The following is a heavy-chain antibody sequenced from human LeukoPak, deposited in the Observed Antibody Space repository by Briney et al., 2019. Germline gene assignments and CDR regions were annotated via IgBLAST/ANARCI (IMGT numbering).Heavy chain of an antibody. CDR3: AKDGVIYSGWYDH. CDR2: ISGSGGST. CDR1: GFTFSSYA. Sequence: GGSLRLSCTASGFTFSSYAMSWVRQAPGKGLEWVSGISGSGGSTYYADSVKGRFTISRDNSKNTLYLQMNSLRVEDTAVYYCAKDGVIYSGWYDHWGQGTLVTVSS. V-gene: IGHV3-23*01. D-gene: IGHD3-22*01. J-gene: IGHJ5*02.